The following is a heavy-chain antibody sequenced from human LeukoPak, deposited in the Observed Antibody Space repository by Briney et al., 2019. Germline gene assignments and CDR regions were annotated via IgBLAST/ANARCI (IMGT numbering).Heavy chain of an antibody. D-gene: IGHD2-2*01. CDR3: ARGLLVPAAPFDY. Sequence: ASVKVSCKXSGYTFTGNYMHWVRQAPRQGLEWMGWINPNSGGTNYAQKFQGRVTMTRDTSISTAYMELSRLRSDDTAVYYCARGLLVPAAPFDYWGQGTLVTVSS. J-gene: IGHJ4*02. V-gene: IGHV1-2*02. CDR1: GYTFTGNY. CDR2: INPNSGGT.